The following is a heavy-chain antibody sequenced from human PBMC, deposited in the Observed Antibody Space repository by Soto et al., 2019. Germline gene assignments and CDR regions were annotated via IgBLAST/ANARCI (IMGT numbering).Heavy chain of an antibody. CDR3: ARDGDCISTSCYGGNAFDI. Sequence: PSETLSLTCAVSGGYISSSNLWSWVRQPPGKGLEWIGEIYHSGSTNYNPSLKSRVTISVDKSKNQFSLKLSSVTAADTAVYYCARDGDCISTSCYGGNAFDIWGQGTMVTVSS. D-gene: IGHD2-2*01. CDR2: IYHSGST. CDR1: GGYISSSNL. V-gene: IGHV4-4*02. J-gene: IGHJ3*02.